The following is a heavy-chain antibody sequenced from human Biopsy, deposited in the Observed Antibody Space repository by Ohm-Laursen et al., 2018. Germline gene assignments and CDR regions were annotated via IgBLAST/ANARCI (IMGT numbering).Heavy chain of an antibody. J-gene: IGHJ2*01. D-gene: IGHD1-14*01. CDR1: GFGFDTSW. V-gene: IGHV3-7*01. CDR3: ARDQRTYRTHYHFDL. CDR2: IKEDGGEK. Sequence: SLRLSCTASGFGFDTSWMYWVRQAPGKGLEWVANIKEDGGEKYYVDSIKGRFTISRDNARNSLSLQMNSLRAEDTAVYYCARDQRTYRTHYHFDLWGRGTLVTVTS.